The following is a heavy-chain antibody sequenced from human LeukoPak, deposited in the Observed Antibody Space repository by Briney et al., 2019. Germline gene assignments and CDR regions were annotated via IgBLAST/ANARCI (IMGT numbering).Heavy chain of an antibody. CDR1: GLPIADFA. CDR2: ISGDGVST. V-gene: IGHV3-43*02. Sequence: GGSLRLSCVASGLPIADFAMHWVRQAPGKGLEWVSLISGDGVSTFYADSVKGRFSISRDNSKNSLYLEMTSLRTEDAAMYYCAKESGKFDYWGQGTLIAVSS. J-gene: IGHJ4*02. CDR3: AKESGKFDY.